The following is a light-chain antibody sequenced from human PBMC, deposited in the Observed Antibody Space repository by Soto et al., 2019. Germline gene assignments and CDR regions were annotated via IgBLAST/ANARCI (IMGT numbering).Light chain of an antibody. Sequence: EIVLTQSPATLSLSPGERATLSCRPSQSVSSYLAWYQQEPGQAPRLLIYDASNRATGIPARFSGSGSGTDFTLTISSLEPEDFAVYYCQQRSNWPRTFGQGTKV. V-gene: IGKV3-11*01. CDR1: QSVSSY. J-gene: IGKJ1*01. CDR2: DAS. CDR3: QQRSNWPRT.